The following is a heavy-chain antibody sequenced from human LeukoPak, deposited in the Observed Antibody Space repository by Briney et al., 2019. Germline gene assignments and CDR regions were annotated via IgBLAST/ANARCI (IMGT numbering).Heavy chain of an antibody. CDR2: IYTSGST. CDR3: ARDLMDNYDSSGYYDKPDAFDI. J-gene: IGHJ3*02. V-gene: IGHV4-39*07. CDR1: GGSVSSSSNY. Sequence: SETLSLTCTVSGGSVSSSSNYWGWIRQPPGKGLEWIGRIYTSGSTNYNPSLKSRVTMSVDTSKNQFSLKLSSVTAADTAVYYCARDLMDNYDSSGYYDKPDAFDIWGQGTMVTVSS. D-gene: IGHD3-22*01.